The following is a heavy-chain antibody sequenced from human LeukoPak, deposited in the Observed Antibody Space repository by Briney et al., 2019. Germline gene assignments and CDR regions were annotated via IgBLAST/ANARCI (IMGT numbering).Heavy chain of an antibody. V-gene: IGHV1-69*13. J-gene: IGHJ5*02. CDR3: ARGPPTVPGWFDP. CDR2: IIPIFGTA. Sequence: ASVKVSCKASGGTFSSYAISWVRQAPGQGLEWMGGIIPIFGTANYAQKFQGRVTITADESTSTAYMELSSLRSEDTAVYYCARGPPTVPGWFDPWGQGTLVTVSS. CDR1: GGTFSSYA. D-gene: IGHD4-17*01.